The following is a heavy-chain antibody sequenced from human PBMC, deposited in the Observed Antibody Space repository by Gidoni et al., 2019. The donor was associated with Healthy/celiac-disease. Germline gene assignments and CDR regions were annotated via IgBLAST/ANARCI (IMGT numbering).Heavy chain of an antibody. Sequence: EVQLVESGGGLVKPGGSLRLSCAASGFTFSSYSMNWVRQAPGKGLEWVSSISSSSSYIYYADSVKGRFTISRDNAKNSLYLQMNSLRAEDTAVYYCARDSLTRIAVADYWGQGTLVTVSS. D-gene: IGHD6-19*01. CDR2: ISSSSSYI. CDR1: GFTFSSYS. V-gene: IGHV3-21*01. CDR3: ARDSLTRIAVADY. J-gene: IGHJ4*02.